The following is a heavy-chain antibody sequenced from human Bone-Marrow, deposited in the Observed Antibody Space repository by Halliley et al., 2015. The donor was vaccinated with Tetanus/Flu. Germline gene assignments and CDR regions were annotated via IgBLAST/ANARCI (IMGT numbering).Heavy chain of an antibody. J-gene: IGHJ6*02. D-gene: IGHD4-17*01. Sequence: YEGSNNYYADSVKGRFTISRDTYKNTLNLHMNSLRADDTATYPCARAPGGDYVGFYGMDVWGLGTTVTVSS. CDR2: YEGSNN. V-gene: IGHV3-33*01. CDR3: ARAPGGDYVGFYGMDV.